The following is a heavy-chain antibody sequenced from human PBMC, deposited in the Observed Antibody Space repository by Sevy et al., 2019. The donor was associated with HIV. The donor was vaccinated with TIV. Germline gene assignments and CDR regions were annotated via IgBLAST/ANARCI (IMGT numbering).Heavy chain of an antibody. CDR2: IKNEDEGGTT. Sequence: GGSLRLSCAASGFPFSDAWMNWVRQVPGKGLEWVGLIKNEDEGGTTDYAATVKGRSIISRDDSKNTLYLQMSSLKTEDTAIYYCATDWGTGNTWARAFDLWGQGTMVTVSS. CDR1: GFPFSDAW. J-gene: IGHJ3*01. V-gene: IGHV3-15*01. D-gene: IGHD1-7*01. CDR3: ATDWGTGNTWARAFDL.